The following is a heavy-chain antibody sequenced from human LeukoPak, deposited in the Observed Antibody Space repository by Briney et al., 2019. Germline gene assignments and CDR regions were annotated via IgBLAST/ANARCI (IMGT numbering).Heavy chain of an antibody. CDR2: ISYDGSNK. CDR3: ARDSWYRCGDGCYSVDY. CDR1: GFTFSNYA. V-gene: IGHV3-30-3*01. D-gene: IGHD2-21*02. J-gene: IGHJ4*02. Sequence: GGSLRLSCAASGFTFSNYAMHWVRQAPGKGLEWVVGISYDGSNKYYADAVTGRFTISRDNSKNTLYLQLDSLRTEDTAIYSCARDSWYRCGDGCYSVDYWGQGTLVTVSS.